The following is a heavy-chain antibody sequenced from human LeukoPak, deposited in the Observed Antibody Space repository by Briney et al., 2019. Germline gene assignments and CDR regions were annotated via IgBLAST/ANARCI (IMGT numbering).Heavy chain of an antibody. CDR3: ANTPDSPEIRFDS. CDR1: GFTFGDYF. CDR2: ISGGGGST. D-gene: IGHD4-11*01. J-gene: IGHJ4*02. Sequence: PGGSLRLSCAASGFTFGDYFMTWIRQAPGKGLEWVSSISGGGGSTYYADSVKGRFTISRDNSKNTLYLQLNSLRVEDTAVYYCANTPDSPEIRFDSWGQGTLVTVSS. V-gene: IGHV3-23*01.